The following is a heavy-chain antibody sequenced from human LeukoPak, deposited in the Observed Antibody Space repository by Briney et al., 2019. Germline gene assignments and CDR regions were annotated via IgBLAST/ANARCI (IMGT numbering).Heavy chain of an antibody. V-gene: IGHV4-59*01. CDR2: FYYSGST. D-gene: IGHD5-24*01. CDR3: ARDVGDGYNSG. J-gene: IGHJ4*02. Sequence: SETLSLTCTVSGGSISTYYWSWIRQPPGKGLEWIGYFYYSGSTSYNPSLKSRVTISLDTSKNQFSLKLSSVTAADTAVYFCARDVGDGYNSGWGQGTLVTVSS. CDR1: GGSISTYY.